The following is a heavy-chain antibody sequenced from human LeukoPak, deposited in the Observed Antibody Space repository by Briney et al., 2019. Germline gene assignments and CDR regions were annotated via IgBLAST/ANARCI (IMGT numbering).Heavy chain of an antibody. CDR2: INHSGST. Sequence: PSETLSLTCAVSGGSISSSNWWSWVRQPPGKGLEWIGEINHSGSTNYNPSLKSRVTISVDTSKNQFSLKLSSVTAADTAVYYCARAPSPLWFGAFDYWGQGTLVTVSS. CDR1: GGSISSSNW. V-gene: IGHV4-4*02. D-gene: IGHD3-10*01. J-gene: IGHJ4*02. CDR3: ARAPSPLWFGAFDY.